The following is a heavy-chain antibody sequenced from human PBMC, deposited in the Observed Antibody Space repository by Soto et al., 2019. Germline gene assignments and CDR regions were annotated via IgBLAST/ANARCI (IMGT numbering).Heavy chain of an antibody. V-gene: IGHV4-34*01. CDR1: GGSFIGYY. J-gene: IGHJ6*02. D-gene: IGHD3-22*01. CDR2: INHSGST. CDR3: ARHSYYYGSSGYRYYYYGMDV. Sequence: SETLSLTCAVYGGSFIGYYCSFIRHPPCKWLEWIVEINHSGSTNYNPSLKSRVTISVDTSKNQFSLKLSSVTAADTAVYYCARHSYYYGSSGYRYYYYGMDVWGQGTTVTVSS.